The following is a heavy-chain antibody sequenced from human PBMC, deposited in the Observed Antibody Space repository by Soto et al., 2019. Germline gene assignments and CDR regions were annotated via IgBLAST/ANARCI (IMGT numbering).Heavy chain of an antibody. V-gene: IGHV1-18*04. Sequence: GASVKVSCKASGYTFTSYGISWVRQAPGQGLEWMGWISAYNGNTNYAQKLQGRVTMTTDTSTSTAYMELRSLRSDDTAVYYCARDHRGPYYYDSSGPNVYWGQGTLVTV. CDR1: GYTFTSYG. J-gene: IGHJ4*02. CDR3: ARDHRGPYYYDSSGPNVY. D-gene: IGHD3-22*01. CDR2: ISAYNGNT.